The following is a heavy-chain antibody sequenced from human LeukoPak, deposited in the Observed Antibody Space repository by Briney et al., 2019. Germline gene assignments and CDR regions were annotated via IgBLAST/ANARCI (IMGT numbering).Heavy chain of an antibody. V-gene: IGHV4-59*01. Sequence: SETLSLTCTVSSGSMNNYYWSWLRQPPGKGLEWIGYIYYSGSANYNPSLTSRVTISVDTSKNQFSLKLSSVTAADTAVYYCAREEYSFDYWGQGTLVTVSS. CDR3: AREEYSFDY. CDR2: IYYSGSA. CDR1: SGSMNNYY. D-gene: IGHD6-6*01. J-gene: IGHJ4*02.